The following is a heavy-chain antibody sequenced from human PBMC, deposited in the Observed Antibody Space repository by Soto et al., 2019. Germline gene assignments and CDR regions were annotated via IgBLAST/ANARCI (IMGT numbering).Heavy chain of an antibody. D-gene: IGHD1-26*01. CDR3: ARAPSWELLPFGS. CDR2: ISYDGSNK. CDR1: GFTFSSYA. J-gene: IGHJ4*02. V-gene: IGHV3-30-3*01. Sequence: QVQLVESGGGVVQPGRSLRLSCAASGFTFSSYAMHWVRQAPGKGLEWVAVISYDGSNKYYADSVKGRFTISRDNSKNTVYLQMNSLRAEDTAVYYCARAPSWELLPFGSWGQGTLVPVSS.